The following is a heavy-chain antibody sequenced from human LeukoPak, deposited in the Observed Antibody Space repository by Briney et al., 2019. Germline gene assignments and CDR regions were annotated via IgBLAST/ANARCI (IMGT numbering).Heavy chain of an antibody. CDR1: GASISPYY. CDR3: ARLYSSGWRYFDY. J-gene: IGHJ4*02. CDR2: ISNSGST. V-gene: IGHV4-59*08. D-gene: IGHD6-19*01. Sequence: SETLSLTCTVSGASISPYYWGWIRQPPGNGLEWVGYISNSGSTNYNPSLRSRLTISLDTSKNQFSLKPSSVTAADTAVYYCARLYSSGWRYFDYWGQGTLVTVSS.